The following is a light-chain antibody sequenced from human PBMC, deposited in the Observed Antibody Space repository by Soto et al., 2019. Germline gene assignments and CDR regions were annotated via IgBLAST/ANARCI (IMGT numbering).Light chain of an antibody. CDR1: SSNIGAGYD. V-gene: IGLV1-40*01. CDR3: QSYDSSLSGYV. J-gene: IGLJ1*01. Sequence: QSVLTQPPSGSGAPGLRVTISCTGSSSNIGAGYDVHWYQQLPGTAPKLLIYGNSNRPSGVPDRFSGSKSGTSASLAITGLQAEDEADYYCQSYDSSLSGYVFGTGTKVTVL. CDR2: GNS.